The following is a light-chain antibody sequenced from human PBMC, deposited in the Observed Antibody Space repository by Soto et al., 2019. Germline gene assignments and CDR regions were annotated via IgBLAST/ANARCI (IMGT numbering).Light chain of an antibody. CDR1: KGISSN. CDR2: GAS. V-gene: IGKV3-15*01. J-gene: IGKJ3*01. Sequence: TGMPQSPATLSVSPGERAPPSCRASKGISSNLSWYQQKPDQAPRLLIYGASTRATGVPARFSGSGSGTDFPLTISSLQSEDFAVYYCQQFNDWPFTFGPGTKVDLK. CDR3: QQFNDWPFT.